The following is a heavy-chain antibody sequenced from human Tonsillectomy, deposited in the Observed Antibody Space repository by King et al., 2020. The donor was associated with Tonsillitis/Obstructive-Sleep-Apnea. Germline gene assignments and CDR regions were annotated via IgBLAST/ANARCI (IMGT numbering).Heavy chain of an antibody. V-gene: IGHV4-39*01. CDR1: GGSIRSSSYF. CDR2: IYYSGST. J-gene: IGHJ4*02. CDR3: ASTTVSFCGVVNVPPIYYIDY. Sequence: QLQESGPGLVKPSETLSLTCTVSGGSIRSSSYFWGWIRQSPGKGLEWIVSIYYSGSTYSNPSLKSRVTLFEDTSKNQFSLNLTSVTTADTGVYYCASTTVSFCGVVNVPPIYYIDYWGQGTLITVSS. D-gene: IGHD3-3*01.